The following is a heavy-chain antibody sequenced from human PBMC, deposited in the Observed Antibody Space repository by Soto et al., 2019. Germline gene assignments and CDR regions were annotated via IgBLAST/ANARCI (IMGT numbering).Heavy chain of an antibody. CDR1: GDSVSSGTYY. D-gene: IGHD3-22*01. Sequence: SETLSLTCTVSGDSVSSGTYYWSWIRQPSGKGLEWIGNVYHSGSTKYNPSLKSPVTISVDTSKNQFSLELNFVTAADTAVYYCARVSFYYDTSGYGVGWFDPWGQGALVTVS. J-gene: IGHJ5*02. CDR2: VYHSGST. CDR3: ARVSFYYDTSGYGVGWFDP. V-gene: IGHV4-61*01.